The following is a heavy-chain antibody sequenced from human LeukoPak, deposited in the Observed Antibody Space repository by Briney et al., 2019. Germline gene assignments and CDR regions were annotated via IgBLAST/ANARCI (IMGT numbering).Heavy chain of an antibody. Sequence: GGSLRLSCAASGFTVSSNYMSWVRQAPGKGLEWVSVTYSGGNTYYADSVKGRFTISRDNSKNTVYLQMNSLRAEDTAVYYCAKPLLWFGEYGFDPWGQGTLVTVSS. J-gene: IGHJ5*02. D-gene: IGHD3-10*01. V-gene: IGHV3-53*01. CDR1: GFTVSSNY. CDR3: AKPLLWFGEYGFDP. CDR2: TYSGGNT.